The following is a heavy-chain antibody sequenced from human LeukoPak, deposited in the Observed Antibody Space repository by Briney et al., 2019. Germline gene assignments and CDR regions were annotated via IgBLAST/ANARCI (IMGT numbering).Heavy chain of an antibody. J-gene: IGHJ6*02. CDR2: MNPNSGNT. D-gene: IGHD2-2*01. CDR1: GYTFTSYD. Sequence: ASVKVSCKASGYTFTSYDINWVRQATGQGLEWMGWMNPNSGNTGYAQKFQGRVTMTRNTSISTAYMELSSLRSEDTAVYYCARVYCSSTSCQYYYHYYGMDVWGQGTTVTVSS. CDR3: ARVYCSSTSCQYYYHYYGMDV. V-gene: IGHV1-8*01.